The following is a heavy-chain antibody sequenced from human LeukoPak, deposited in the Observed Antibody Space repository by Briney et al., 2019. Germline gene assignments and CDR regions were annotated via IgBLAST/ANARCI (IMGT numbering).Heavy chain of an antibody. CDR2: IYSGGST. Sequence: ETLSLTCTVSGGSISSSSYYWSWVRQAPGKGLEWVSVIYSGGSTYYADSVKGRFTISRDNSKNTLYLQMNSLRAEDTAVYYCARDFWSSGWYYYYGMDVWGQGTTVTVSS. D-gene: IGHD6-19*01. CDR3: ARDFWSSGWYYYYGMDV. V-gene: IGHV3-66*01. CDR1: GGSISSSSYY. J-gene: IGHJ6*02.